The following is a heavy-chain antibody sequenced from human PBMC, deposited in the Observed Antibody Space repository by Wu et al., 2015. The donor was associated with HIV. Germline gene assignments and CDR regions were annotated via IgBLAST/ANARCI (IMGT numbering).Heavy chain of an antibody. CDR2: INSNRGGT. J-gene: IGHJ4*02. CDR1: GYTFTDYY. CDR3: ARLQSLHGLYSNADF. Sequence: QVQLLQSGAEVKKPGASVIISCKASGYTFTDYYIYWVRQAPGQGPEWMGWINSNRGGTKYAQKFQGRVTMSRDTAISTAYMELASLTSDDTAVYYCARLQSLHGLYSNADFWGHGHAGHRLL. V-gene: IGHV1-2*02. D-gene: IGHD5-24*01.